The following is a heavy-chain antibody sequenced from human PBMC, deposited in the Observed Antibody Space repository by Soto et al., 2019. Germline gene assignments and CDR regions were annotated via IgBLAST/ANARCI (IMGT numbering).Heavy chain of an antibody. CDR3: ARDKSSSSYGSDAFDI. CDR2: ITGSSSSI. J-gene: IGHJ3*02. V-gene: IGHV3-48*03. CDR1: EFAFSGSE. D-gene: IGHD6-13*01. Sequence: TGGPLRLSCIASEFAFSGSEMNWFRQTPEKGLEWVSYITGSSSSIIHADSVKGRFTISRDNAKNSLYLQMNSLRAEDTAVYYCARDKSSSSYGSDAFDIWGQGTMVTLS.